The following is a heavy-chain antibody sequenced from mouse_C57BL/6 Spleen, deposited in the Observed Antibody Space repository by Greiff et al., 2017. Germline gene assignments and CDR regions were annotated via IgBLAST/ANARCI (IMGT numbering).Heavy chain of an antibody. CDR1: GYSFTGYY. CDR2: INPSTGGT. CDR3: ARCYEYDPFAY. V-gene: IGHV1-42*01. J-gene: IGHJ3*01. Sequence: VQLQQSGPELVKPGASVKISCKASGYSFTGYYMNWVKQSPEKSLEWIGEINPSTGGTTYNQKFKAKATLTVDKSSSTAYMQLKSLTSEDSAVYYCARCYEYDPFAYWGQGTLVTVSA. D-gene: IGHD2-4*01.